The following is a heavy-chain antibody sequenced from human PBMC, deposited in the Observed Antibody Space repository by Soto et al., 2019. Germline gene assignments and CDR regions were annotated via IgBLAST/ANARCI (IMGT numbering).Heavy chain of an antibody. Sequence: QVQLVQSGAEVKKPGSSVKVSCKASGGTFSTYTVSWVRQDPGQGLEWLGGIIPIFRTANYAQKFQGRVTLTADESTSTAYKELSSRRSEDTAVYYCARRYCISTSWHDDGMDVWGQGTTVTFSS. CDR3: ARRYCISTSWHDDGMDV. J-gene: IGHJ6*02. CDR1: GGTFSTYT. V-gene: IGHV1-69*12. CDR2: IIPIFRTA. D-gene: IGHD2-2*01.